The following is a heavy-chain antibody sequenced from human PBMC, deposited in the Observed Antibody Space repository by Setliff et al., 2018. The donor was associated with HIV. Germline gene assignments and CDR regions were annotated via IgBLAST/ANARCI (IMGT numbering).Heavy chain of an antibody. CDR3: ASARSFGELFSLGY. Sequence: PGGSLRLSCAASGFSFSTYGMHWVRQAPGKGLEWVALISYDGSNKYYADSVKGRFTISRDNSQNTLYLQMNSLRAEDTAVYYCASARSFGELFSLGYWGQGTLVTVSS. V-gene: IGHV3-30*19. J-gene: IGHJ4*02. D-gene: IGHD3-10*01. CDR1: GFSFSTYG. CDR2: ISYDGSNK.